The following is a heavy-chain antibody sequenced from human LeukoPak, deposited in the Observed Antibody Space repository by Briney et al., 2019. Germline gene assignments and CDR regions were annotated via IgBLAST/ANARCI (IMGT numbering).Heavy chain of an antibody. CDR3: AGPNWYVSSP. CDR2: IKDDGTVK. Sequence: GGSLRLSCAASGFTFSEYYMSWARQAPGKGLEWLANIKDDGTVKYYVDSVKGRFTISRDNARNSLYLQMNSLRAEDTAVYYCAGPNWYVSSPWGQGTLVTVSS. J-gene: IGHJ5*02. CDR1: GFTFSEYY. V-gene: IGHV3-7*01. D-gene: IGHD6-13*01.